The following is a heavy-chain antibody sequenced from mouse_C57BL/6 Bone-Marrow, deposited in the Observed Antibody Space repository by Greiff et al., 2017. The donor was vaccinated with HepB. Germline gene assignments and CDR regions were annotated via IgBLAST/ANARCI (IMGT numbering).Heavy chain of an antibody. CDR3: AIEGAYGNYGYYAMDY. CDR1: GNTFPSYW. Sequence: VQLQQPGAELVKPGASVKVSCKASGNTFPSYWMHWVKQRPGQGLEWIGRIHPSDSDTNYNQKFKGKATLTVDKSSSTANMQLSSLTSEDSAVYYCAIEGAYGNYGYYAMDYWGQGTSVTVSS. CDR2: IHPSDSDT. V-gene: IGHV1-74*01. J-gene: IGHJ4*01. D-gene: IGHD2-1*01.